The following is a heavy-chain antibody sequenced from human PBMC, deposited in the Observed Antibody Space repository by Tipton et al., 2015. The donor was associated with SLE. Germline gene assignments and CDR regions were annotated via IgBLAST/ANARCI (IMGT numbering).Heavy chain of an antibody. CDR3: ARRGYSFGPPYYYYMDV. CDR1: GFTFNTYS. D-gene: IGHD5-18*01. Sequence: SLRLSCAASGFTFNTYSMNWVRQAPGKGLEWVSLIYDDGRTYYADSVKGRFTISRHNSRNTVFLQMNSLRVEDTAVYYCARRGYSFGPPYYYYMDVWGKGTTVTVSS. J-gene: IGHJ6*03. CDR2: IYDDGRT. V-gene: IGHV3-53*04.